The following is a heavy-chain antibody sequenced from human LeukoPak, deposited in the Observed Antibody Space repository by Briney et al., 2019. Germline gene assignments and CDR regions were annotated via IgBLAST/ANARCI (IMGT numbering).Heavy chain of an antibody. CDR1: GGSISSSSYY. CDR2: IYYSGST. D-gene: IGHD4-23*01. V-gene: IGHV4-39*07. J-gene: IGHJ5*02. Sequence: SETLSLTCTVSGGSISSSSYYWGWIRQPPGKGLEWIGSIYYSGSTYYNPSLKSRVTISVDTSKNQFSLKLSSVTAADTAVYYCARLAGGNYYTAWGQGTLVTVSS. CDR3: ARLAGGNYYTA.